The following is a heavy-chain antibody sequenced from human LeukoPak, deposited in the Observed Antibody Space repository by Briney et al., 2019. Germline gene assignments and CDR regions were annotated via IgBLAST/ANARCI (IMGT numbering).Heavy chain of an antibody. CDR2: IKTKDDGGTT. D-gene: IGHD2-8*02. J-gene: IGHJ4*02. V-gene: IGHV3-15*01. Sequence: EGSLRLSCTASGFTFSNAWMSWVRQAPGKGLEWVGRIKTKDDGGTTDYAAPVKGRFSISRDDSKNSLYLQMNSLKTDDMAVYYCTTVSLVVVSTTRGDFWGQGTLVTVSS. CDR1: GFTFSNAW. CDR3: TTVSLVVVSTTRGDF.